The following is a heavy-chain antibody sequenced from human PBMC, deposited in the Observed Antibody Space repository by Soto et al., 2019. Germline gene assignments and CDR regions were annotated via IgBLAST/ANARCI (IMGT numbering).Heavy chain of an antibody. CDR3: VREGCSSTSCYTD. V-gene: IGHV1-2*04. D-gene: IGHD2-2*02. CDR2: INPNSGGT. J-gene: IGHJ4*02. CDR1: GYTFTGYY. Sequence: ASVKVSCKASGYTFTGYYMHWVRQAPGQGLEWMGWINPNSGGTNYAQKFQGWVTMTRDTSITTAYMELSRLRSDDTAVYYCVREGCSSTSCYTDWGQGTLVTVSS.